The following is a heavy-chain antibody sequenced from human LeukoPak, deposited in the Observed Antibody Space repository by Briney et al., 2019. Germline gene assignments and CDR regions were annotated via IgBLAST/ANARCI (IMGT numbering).Heavy chain of an antibody. CDR2: INHSGSP. J-gene: IGHJ5*02. CDR1: GGSFSGYY. D-gene: IGHD3-16*01. Sequence: SETLPLTCAVYGGSFSGYYWSWIRQPPGKGLEWIGEINHSGSPNYNPSLKSRVNISLDTSKKQFSLKLRSVTAADTAVYYCARGPMLGWFDPWGQGTLVTVSS. V-gene: IGHV4-34*01. CDR3: ARGPMLGWFDP.